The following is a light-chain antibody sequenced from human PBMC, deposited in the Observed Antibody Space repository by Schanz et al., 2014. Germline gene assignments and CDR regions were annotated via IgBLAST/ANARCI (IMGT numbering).Light chain of an antibody. CDR2: EVS. CDR3: CSYAGRSLI. V-gene: IGLV2-11*01. J-gene: IGLJ2*01. CDR1: SSDVGGHNF. Sequence: QSALTQPRSVSGSPGQSVTISCTGSSSDVGGHNFVSWYQQYPGKAPKLMIYEVSKRPSGVPDRFSGSKSGSTASLTVSGLQADDEADYYCCSYAGRSLIFGGGTKLTVL.